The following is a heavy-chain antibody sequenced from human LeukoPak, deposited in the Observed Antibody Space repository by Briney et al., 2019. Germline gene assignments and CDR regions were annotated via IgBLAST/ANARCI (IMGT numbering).Heavy chain of an antibody. CDR3: ARHGICSSTSCYRWFDP. D-gene: IGHD2-2*01. V-gene: IGHV4-39*01. CDR2: MVYSGNT. Sequence: SETLSLTCTVSGGSISSSSSYWGWIRQPPGKGLEWIGGMVYSGNTYHNPSLKSRVTISVDTSKNQFSLKLSSVTAADTAVYYCARHGICSSTSCYRWFDPWGQGTLVTVSS. CDR1: GGSISSSSSY. J-gene: IGHJ5*02.